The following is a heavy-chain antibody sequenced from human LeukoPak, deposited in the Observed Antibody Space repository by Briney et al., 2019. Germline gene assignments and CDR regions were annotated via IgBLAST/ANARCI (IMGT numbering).Heavy chain of an antibody. J-gene: IGHJ6*04. V-gene: IGHV4-4*02. CDR1: GGSISSSNW. D-gene: IGHD2-15*01. Sequence: PSGTLSLTCAVSGGSISSSNWWSWVRQPPGKGLEWIGEIYHSGSTIYNPSLKSRVTISVDKSKNQFSLKLSSVTAADTAVYYCARGLRYCSGGSCYSDYYYGMDVWGKGTTVTVSS. CDR2: IYHSGST. CDR3: ARGLRYCSGGSCYSDYYYGMDV.